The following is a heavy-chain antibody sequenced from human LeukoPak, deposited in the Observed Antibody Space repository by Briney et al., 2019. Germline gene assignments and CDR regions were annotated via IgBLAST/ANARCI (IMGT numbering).Heavy chain of an antibody. Sequence: GGSLRLSCAASGFTFSSYLMSWVRQAPGKGLEWVGVISYDGSNKYYADSVKGRLTISRDNSKNTLYLQMNSLRAEDTAVYYCARGNYGSESYRVSGCVYRGQGTLVTVS. V-gene: IGHV3-30*04. CDR1: GFTFSSYL. D-gene: IGHD3-10*01. CDR2: ISYDGSNK. CDR3: ARGNYGSESYRVSGCVY. J-gene: IGHJ4*02.